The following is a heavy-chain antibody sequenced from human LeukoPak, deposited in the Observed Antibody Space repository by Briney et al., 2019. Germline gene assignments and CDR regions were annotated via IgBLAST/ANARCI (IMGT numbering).Heavy chain of an antibody. Sequence: SETLSLTCTVSGGSISSGSYYWSWIRQPAGKGLEWIGRIYNSGSTNYNPSLKSRVTISVDTSKNQFSLKLSSVTAADTAVYYCARVGSGWSYYYYYYLDVWGKGTTVTISS. CDR2: IYNSGST. J-gene: IGHJ6*03. CDR3: ARVGSGWSYYYYYYLDV. CDR1: GGSISSGSYY. D-gene: IGHD6-19*01. V-gene: IGHV4-61*02.